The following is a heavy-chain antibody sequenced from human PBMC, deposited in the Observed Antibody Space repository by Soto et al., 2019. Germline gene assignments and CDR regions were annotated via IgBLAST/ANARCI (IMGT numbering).Heavy chain of an antibody. J-gene: IGHJ6*02. CDR3: ARGGGYSYGIWAHSGMDV. CDR1: GGTFSSYA. Sequence: SVKVSCKASGGTFSSYAISWVRQAPGQGLEWMGGIIPIFGTANYAQKFQGRVTITADESTSTAYMELSSLRSEDTAVYYCARGGGYSYGIWAHSGMDVWGQGNTVTVSS. D-gene: IGHD5-18*01. V-gene: IGHV1-69*13. CDR2: IIPIFGTA.